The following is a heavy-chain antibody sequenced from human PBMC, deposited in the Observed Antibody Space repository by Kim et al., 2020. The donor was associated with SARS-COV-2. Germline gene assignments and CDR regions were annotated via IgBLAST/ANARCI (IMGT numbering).Heavy chain of an antibody. Sequence: DYAVFVRSLIMINAETSNNQFSLQLNSVTPEDTAIYYCARDPSDGYGGFDYWGQGTLVTVSS. CDR3: ARDPSDGYGGFDY. D-gene: IGHD5-12*01. J-gene: IGHJ4*02. V-gene: IGHV6-1*01.